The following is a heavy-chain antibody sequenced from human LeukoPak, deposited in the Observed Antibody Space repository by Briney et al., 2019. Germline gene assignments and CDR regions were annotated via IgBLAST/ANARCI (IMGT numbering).Heavy chain of an antibody. V-gene: IGHV4-59*01. CDR3: ARGLSGYSYGYYFDY. CDR1: GGSISSYY. D-gene: IGHD5-18*01. Sequence: SETLSLTCTVSGGSISSYYWNWIRQPPGRGLEWIGYIYYSGSTNYNPSLKSRVTISVDTSKNQFSLRLSSVTAADTAVYYCARGLSGYSYGYYFDYWGQGTLFTVSS. CDR2: IYYSGST. J-gene: IGHJ4*02.